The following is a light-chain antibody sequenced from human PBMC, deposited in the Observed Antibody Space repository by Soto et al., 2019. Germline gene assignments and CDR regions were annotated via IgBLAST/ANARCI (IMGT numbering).Light chain of an antibody. J-gene: IGLJ1*01. CDR1: SSDVGGYKY. V-gene: IGLV2-14*01. CDR2: DVS. CDR3: ISYTSSSTRV. Sequence: QSALTQPASVSGSPGQSITISCSGSSSDVGGYKYVSWYQQHPGKAPKLMIYDVSNRPSGVSNRFSGSKSGNTASLTISGLQADDEADYYCISYTSSSTRVFGTGTKVTVL.